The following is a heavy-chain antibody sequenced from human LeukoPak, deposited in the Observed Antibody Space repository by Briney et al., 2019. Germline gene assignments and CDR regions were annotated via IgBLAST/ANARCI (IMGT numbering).Heavy chain of an antibody. Sequence: GSLRLSCAASGFPFKNYWMSWVRRAPGKGLEWVAKIKQDGSETYYVDSVKGRFTISRENAKNSLFPQMNSLRAEDTAVYYCTREGSYLDAFDFWSQGTMDTVSS. J-gene: IGHJ3*01. CDR1: GFPFKNYW. CDR3: TREGSYLDAFDF. V-gene: IGHV3-7*01. CDR2: IKQDGSET. D-gene: IGHD3-10*01.